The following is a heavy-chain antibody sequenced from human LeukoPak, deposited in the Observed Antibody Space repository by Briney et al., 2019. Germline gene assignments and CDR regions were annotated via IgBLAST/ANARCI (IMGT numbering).Heavy chain of an antibody. J-gene: IGHJ4*02. CDR3: ARDRRIAARRDYFDY. CDR1: GFTFSSYA. D-gene: IGHD6-6*01. CDR2: ISYDGSNK. Sequence: GGSLRLSCAASGFTFSSYAMHWVRQAPGKGLEWVAVISYDGSNKYYADSVKGRFTISRDNSKNTLYLQMNSLRAEDTAVYYCARDRRIAARRDYFDYWGQGTLVTVSS. V-gene: IGHV3-30-3*01.